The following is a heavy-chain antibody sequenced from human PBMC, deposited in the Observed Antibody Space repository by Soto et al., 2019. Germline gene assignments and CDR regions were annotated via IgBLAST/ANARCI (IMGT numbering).Heavy chain of an antibody. D-gene: IGHD2-2*01. V-gene: IGHV3-74*01. J-gene: IGHJ5*02. CDR3: VRDGHCITTSCYGNWFDP. CDR1: GLTFSTNW. Sequence: EVQLVESGGVLFHPGGSLSPPCAPSGLTFSTNWWHGIGQFPGKGLEWVSRINSDASHTYYADSVKGRFTISRDNAKNTLHLEMNSLRAEDTAVYYCVRDGHCITTSCYGNWFDPWGQGTLVTVSS. CDR2: INSDASHT.